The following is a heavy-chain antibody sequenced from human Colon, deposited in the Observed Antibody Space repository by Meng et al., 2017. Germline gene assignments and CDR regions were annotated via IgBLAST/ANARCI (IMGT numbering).Heavy chain of an antibody. CDR1: GFTFSTYW. Sequence: EGQLVVSGGGLVQPGVSVILSCAASGFTFSTYWMTWVRQAPGMGLEWVANIRQDGSDTYYADSVKGRFTISRDNAKDSLYLQMNSLRVEDMAVYFCAKGGTAFAEAEHWGQGTLVTVSS. CDR2: IRQDGSDT. CDR3: AKGGTAFAEAEH. V-gene: IGHV3-7*01. J-gene: IGHJ1*01.